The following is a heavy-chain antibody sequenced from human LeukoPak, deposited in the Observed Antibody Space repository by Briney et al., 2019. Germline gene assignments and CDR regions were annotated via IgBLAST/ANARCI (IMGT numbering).Heavy chain of an antibody. V-gene: IGHV1-8*03. CDR3: ARVTSAVAGGDY. CDR2: MNPNSGNT. D-gene: IGHD6-19*01. CDR1: GYTFTSYD. Sequence: ASVKVSCKASGYTFTSYDINWVRQATEQGLEWMGWMNPNSGNTGYAQKFQGRVTITRNTSISTAYMELSSLRSEDTAVYYCARVTSAVAGGDYWGQGTLVTVSS. J-gene: IGHJ4*02.